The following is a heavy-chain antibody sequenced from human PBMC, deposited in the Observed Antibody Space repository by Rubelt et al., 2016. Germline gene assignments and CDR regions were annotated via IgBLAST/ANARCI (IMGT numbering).Heavy chain of an antibody. Sequence: QVQLVQSGAEVKKPGASVKVSCKASGYTFTSYGISWVRQAPGQRLEWMGWVSAYNGNTNYAQKLQGRVTMTTGTSTGTAYMGLRSLRSDDTAVYYCARDRTWLVPGLDAFDIWGQGTMVTVSS. J-gene: IGHJ3*02. CDR2: VSAYNGNT. D-gene: IGHD6-19*01. CDR3: ARDRTWLVPGLDAFDI. CDR1: GYTFTSYG. V-gene: IGHV1-18*01.